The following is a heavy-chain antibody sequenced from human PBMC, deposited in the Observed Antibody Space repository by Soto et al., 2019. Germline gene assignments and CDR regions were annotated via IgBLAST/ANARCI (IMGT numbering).Heavy chain of an antibody. CDR1: GFTFSSYA. Sequence: GGSLRLSCAASGFTFSSYAMHWVRQAPGKGLEWVAVISYDGSNKYYADSVKGRFTISRDNSKNTLYLQMNSLRAEDTAVYYCARDRYYYDSSGYDDYWFQAPRVTVSS. V-gene: IGHV3-30-3*01. J-gene: IGHJ4*02. CDR2: ISYDGSNK. D-gene: IGHD3-22*01. CDR3: ARDRYYYDSSGYDDY.